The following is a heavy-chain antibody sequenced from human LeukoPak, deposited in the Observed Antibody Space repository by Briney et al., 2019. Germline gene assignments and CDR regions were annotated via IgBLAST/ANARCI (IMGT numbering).Heavy chain of an antibody. CDR2: MSYHGSNK. Sequence: GGSLRLSCATSGFTFSSFGIHWVRQAPGKGLEWVAYMSYHGSNKFYADSVKGRFTISRDNSKNTLYLQMNSLRAEDTAIYFCARDPEGLSGMDVWGQGTTVTVSS. J-gene: IGHJ6*02. CDR1: GFTFSSFG. D-gene: IGHD1-14*01. CDR3: ARDPEGLSGMDV. V-gene: IGHV3-30*07.